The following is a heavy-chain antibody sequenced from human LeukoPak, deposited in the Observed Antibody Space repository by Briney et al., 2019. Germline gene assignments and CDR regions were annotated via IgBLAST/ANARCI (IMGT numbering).Heavy chain of an antibody. Sequence: PSETLSLTCTVSGGSISSSSYYWGWIRQPPGKGLEWIGSIYYSGSTYYNPSLKSRVTISVDTSKNQFSLKLSSVTAADTAVYYCARGLKRQQLVRVPWFDPWGQGTLVTVSS. CDR3: ARGLKRQQLVRVPWFDP. CDR2: IYYSGST. CDR1: GGSISSSSYY. J-gene: IGHJ5*02. V-gene: IGHV4-39*01. D-gene: IGHD6-13*01.